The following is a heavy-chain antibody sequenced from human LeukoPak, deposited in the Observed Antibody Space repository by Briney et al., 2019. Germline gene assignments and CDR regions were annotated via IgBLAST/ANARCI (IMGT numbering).Heavy chain of an antibody. CDR1: GGSISSGDYY. V-gene: IGHV4-30-4*01. CDR3: ARGSSGVVAEYGMDV. Sequence: PSGTLSLTCTVSGGSISSGDYYWSWIRQPPGKGLEWIGNIYYSGSTDYNPSLKSRITISVDTSKNQLSLKLSSVTAADTAVYFCARGSSGVVAEYGMDVWGQGTTVTVSS. D-gene: IGHD3-3*01. CDR2: IYYSGST. J-gene: IGHJ6*02.